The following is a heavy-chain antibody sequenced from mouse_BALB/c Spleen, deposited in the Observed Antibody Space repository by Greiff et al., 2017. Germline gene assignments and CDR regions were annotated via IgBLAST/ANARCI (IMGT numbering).Heavy chain of an antibody. V-gene: IGHV1-9*01. CDR2: ILPGSGST. CDR1: GYTFSSYW. J-gene: IGHJ4*01. Sequence: VQLQQSGAELMKPGASVKISCKATGYTFSSYWIEWVKQRPGHGLEWIGEILPGSGSTYYNEKFKGKATFTADTSSNTASMQLSSLTSDDSAVYYCARGYDYGLYYYAMDYWGQGTSVTVSS. D-gene: IGHD2-4*01. CDR3: ARGYDYGLYYYAMDY.